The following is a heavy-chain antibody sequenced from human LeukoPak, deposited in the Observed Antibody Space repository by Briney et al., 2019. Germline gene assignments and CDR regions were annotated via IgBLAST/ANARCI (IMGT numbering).Heavy chain of an antibody. CDR1: GGSISTYY. D-gene: IGHD6-6*01. CDR3: ARGGAARLHFQN. V-gene: IGHV4-59*01. CDR2: IYHSGST. J-gene: IGHJ1*01. Sequence: PSETLSLTCTVSGGSISTYYWNWLRQPPGKGLEWFGYIYHSGSTNYNPSLQSRVTISVDTSKNQFSLNLNSVTAADTAVYYCARGGAARLHFQNWGQGTLVTVSS.